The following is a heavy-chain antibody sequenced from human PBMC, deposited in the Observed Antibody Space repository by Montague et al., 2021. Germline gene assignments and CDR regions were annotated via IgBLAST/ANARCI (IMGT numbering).Heavy chain of an antibody. Sequence: SLRLSCAASGFTFSSYWMHWVRQAPGKGLVWVSTIKTDGSSTNYADSVKGRLTISRDNAKNTLYLQMNSLRVEDTAVYYCARSYDSWGQGALVTVSS. D-gene: IGHD3-10*01. V-gene: IGHV3-74*01. CDR3: ARSYDS. CDR2: IKTDGSST. J-gene: IGHJ4*02. CDR1: GFTFSSYW.